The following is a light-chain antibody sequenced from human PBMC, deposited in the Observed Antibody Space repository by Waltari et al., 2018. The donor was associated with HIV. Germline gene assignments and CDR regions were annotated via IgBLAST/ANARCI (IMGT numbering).Light chain of an antibody. CDR1: QSVSRS. CDR3: QQRNDWPPRFT. V-gene: IGKV3-11*01. Sequence: EIVLTQSPATLSLSPGESAIVSRRASQSVSRSLAWYQQRPGQSPRLLIFDVSNRATGIPARFSGSGSGTDFTLTINSLEPEDFAMYYCQQRNDWPPRFTFGPGTRVDVK. J-gene: IGKJ3*01. CDR2: DVS.